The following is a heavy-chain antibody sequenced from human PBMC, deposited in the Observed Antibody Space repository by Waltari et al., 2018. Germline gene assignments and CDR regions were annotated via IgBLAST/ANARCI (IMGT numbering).Heavy chain of an antibody. J-gene: IGHJ4*02. Sequence: QLQLQESGPGLVKPSETLSLTCTVSGGSISSSSYYWGWIRQPPGKGLEWIGSIYYSGSTYYNPSLKSRVTMTRDTSTSTVYMELSSLRSEDTAVYYCARDHSGSLYWGQGTLVTVSS. CDR2: IYYSGST. V-gene: IGHV4-39*07. CDR3: ARDHSGSLY. D-gene: IGHD1-26*01. CDR1: GGSISSSSYY.